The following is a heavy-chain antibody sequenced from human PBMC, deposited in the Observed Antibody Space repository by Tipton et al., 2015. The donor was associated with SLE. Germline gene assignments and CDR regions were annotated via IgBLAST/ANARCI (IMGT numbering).Heavy chain of an antibody. CDR1: GGSFSGYY. J-gene: IGHJ3*02. D-gene: IGHD6-6*01. CDR2: INHSGST. V-gene: IGHV4-34*01. CDR3: ARDLPYSSSSSGAFDI. Sequence: TLSLTCAVYGGSFSGYYWSWIRQPPGKGLEWIGEINHSGSTNYNPSLKSRVTISVDTSKNQFSLKLSSVTAADTAVYYCARDLPYSSSSSGAFDIWGQGTMVTVSS.